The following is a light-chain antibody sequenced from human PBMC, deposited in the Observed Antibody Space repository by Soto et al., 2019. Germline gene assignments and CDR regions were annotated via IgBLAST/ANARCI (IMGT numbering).Light chain of an antibody. CDR2: AAS. V-gene: IGKV1-9*01. CDR3: QQLFDSPIT. CDR1: QVISTS. Sequence: DIQLSQSPSFLSPSIGESVTITCRASQVISTSLAWYQVKPGKAPKLLIYAASTLESGVPSRFSATVSGTEFSLTLTRLKTEDFATYYCQQLFDSPITFGQGTRLEIK. J-gene: IGKJ5*01.